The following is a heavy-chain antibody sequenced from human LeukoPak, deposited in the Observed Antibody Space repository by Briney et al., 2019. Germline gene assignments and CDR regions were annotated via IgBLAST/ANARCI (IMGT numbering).Heavy chain of an antibody. CDR2: IGSSDSII. J-gene: IGHJ4*02. V-gene: IGHV3-48*03. CDR1: GFTFSSYE. CDR3: ATSWSYYYDSSGYHDKPTHY. D-gene: IGHD3-22*01. Sequence: PGGSLRLSCVASGFTFSSYEMNWVRQAPGKGLEWVSYIGSSDSIIYYADSVKGRFTISRDNAKNSLYLQMNSLRAEDTAVYYCATSWSYYYDSSGYHDKPTHYWGQGTLVTVSS.